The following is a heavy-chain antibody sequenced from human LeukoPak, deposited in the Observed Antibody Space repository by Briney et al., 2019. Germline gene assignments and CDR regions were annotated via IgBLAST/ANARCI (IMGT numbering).Heavy chain of an antibody. J-gene: IGHJ5*02. Sequence: PGRSLRLSCAAPGFTFDDYAMHWVRQAPGKGLEWVSGISWNSGYIGYADSVKGRFTISRDNAKNSLYLQMNSLRAEDTALYYCAKEDSSGWYESNWFDPWGQGTLVTVSS. CDR1: GFTFDDYA. CDR3: AKEDSSGWYESNWFDP. D-gene: IGHD6-19*01. CDR2: ISWNSGYI. V-gene: IGHV3-9*01.